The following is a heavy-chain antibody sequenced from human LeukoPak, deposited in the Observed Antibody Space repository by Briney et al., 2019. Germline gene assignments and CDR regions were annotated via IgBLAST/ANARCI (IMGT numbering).Heavy chain of an antibody. CDR2: ISSSGSTI. V-gene: IGHV3-48*04. CDR3: ARDYGGSSPFDY. CDR1: GFTFSNYW. J-gene: IGHJ4*02. Sequence: PGGSLRLSCAASGFTFSNYWMSWVRQAPGKGLEWVSYISSSGSTIYYADSVKGRFTISRDNAKNSLYLQMNSLRAEDTAVYYCARDYGGSSPFDYWGQGTLVTVSS. D-gene: IGHD4-23*01.